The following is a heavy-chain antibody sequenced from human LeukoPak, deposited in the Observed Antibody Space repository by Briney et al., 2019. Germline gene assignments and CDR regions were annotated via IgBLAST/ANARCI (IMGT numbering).Heavy chain of an antibody. D-gene: IGHD5-18*01. Sequence: SVKVSCKASGGTLSSYAISWVRQAPGQGLEWMGRIIPILGIANYAQKFQGRVTVTRDTSISTAYMELSRLRSDDTAVYYCARDPAMATTFDYWGQGTLVTVSS. CDR1: GGTLSSYA. J-gene: IGHJ4*02. CDR3: ARDPAMATTFDY. V-gene: IGHV1-69*04. CDR2: IIPILGIA.